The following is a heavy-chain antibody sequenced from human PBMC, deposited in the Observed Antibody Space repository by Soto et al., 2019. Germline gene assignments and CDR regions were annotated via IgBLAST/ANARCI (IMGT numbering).Heavy chain of an antibody. J-gene: IGHJ6*02. CDR2: MNPNSGNT. CDR3: ARGLGYYYYYGMDV. D-gene: IGHD6-13*01. CDR1: GYTFTSYD. V-gene: IGHV1-8*01. Sequence: QVQLVQSGAEVKKPGASVKVSCKASGYTFTSYDINWVRQAAGQGLEWMGWMNPNSGNTGYAQKFQGRVTMTRNTSTSTAYMELSSLRSADTAVDYCARGLGYYYYYGMDVWGQGTTVTVSS.